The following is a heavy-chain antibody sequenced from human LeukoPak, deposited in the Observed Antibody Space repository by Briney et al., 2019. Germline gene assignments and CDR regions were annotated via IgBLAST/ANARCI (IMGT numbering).Heavy chain of an antibody. CDR2: ISSSSSTI. D-gene: IGHD5-18*01. Sequence: GGSLRLSCAASGFTFSSYSMNWVRQAPGKGLEWVSYISSSSSTIYYADSVKGRFTISRDNAKNTLHLQMNSLTDEDTAVYYCVRSPSAMGWFDPWGQGTLVTVSS. V-gene: IGHV3-48*02. J-gene: IGHJ5*02. CDR3: VRSPSAMGWFDP. CDR1: GFTFSSYS.